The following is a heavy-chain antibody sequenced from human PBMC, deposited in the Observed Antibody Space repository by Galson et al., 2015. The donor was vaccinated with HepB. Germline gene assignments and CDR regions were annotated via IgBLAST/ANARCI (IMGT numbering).Heavy chain of an antibody. CDR2: INPSGGST. Sequence: SVKVSCKASGYPFTSYYIHWVRQAPGQGLEWMGIINPSGGSTSYARNFQGRVTMTRDTSTSTVYMELSSLRSEDTAVYYCARWLQSADYYYSYGMDVWGQGTTVTVSS. D-gene: IGHD5-24*01. CDR1: GYPFTSYY. J-gene: IGHJ6*02. CDR3: ARWLQSADYYYSYGMDV. V-gene: IGHV1-46*03.